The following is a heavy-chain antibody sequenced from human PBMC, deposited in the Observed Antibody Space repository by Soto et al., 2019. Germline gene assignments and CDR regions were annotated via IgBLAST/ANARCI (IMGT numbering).Heavy chain of an antibody. Sequence: QVQLVESGGGVVQPGRSLRLSCVASGFTFSSYGMHWVRQAPGKGLEWVAGISYDGSNKYYADSVKGRFTISRDNSKNTLYLQMNSLRAEDTAVYYCAKWGSYGRVRFDYWCQGTLVTVSS. CDR3: AKWGSYGRVRFDY. D-gene: IGHD5-18*01. V-gene: IGHV3-30*18. CDR2: ISYDGSNK. J-gene: IGHJ4*02. CDR1: GFTFSSYG.